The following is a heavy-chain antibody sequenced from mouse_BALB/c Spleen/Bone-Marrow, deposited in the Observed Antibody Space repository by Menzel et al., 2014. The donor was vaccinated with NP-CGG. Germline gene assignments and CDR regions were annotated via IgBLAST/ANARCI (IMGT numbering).Heavy chain of an antibody. CDR3: ARGGLRYFDV. CDR2: ISSGGST. D-gene: IGHD3-2*02. CDR1: GFTFSSYA. V-gene: IGHV5-6-5*01. Sequence: EVMLVESGGGLVKPGGSLKLSCAASGFTFSSYAMSWVRRTPEKRLEWVASISSGGSTYYPDSAKGRFTISRDNARNILYLQMSSLRSVDTAMYYCARGGLRYFDVWGAGTTVTVSS. J-gene: IGHJ1*01.